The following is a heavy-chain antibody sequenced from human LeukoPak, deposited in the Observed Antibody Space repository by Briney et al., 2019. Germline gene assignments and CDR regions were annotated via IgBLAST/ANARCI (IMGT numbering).Heavy chain of an antibody. CDR1: GGSFSGYY. J-gene: IGHJ4*02. CDR3: ALSGYSGYDYRLDY. V-gene: IGHV4-34*01. D-gene: IGHD5-12*01. Sequence: PSETLSLTCAVYGGSFSGYYWNWIRQPPGKGLEWIGEINHSGSTNYNPSLKSRVTISVDTSKKQFSLKLSSVTAADTAVYHCALSGYSGYDYRLDYWGQGTLVTVSS. CDR2: INHSGST.